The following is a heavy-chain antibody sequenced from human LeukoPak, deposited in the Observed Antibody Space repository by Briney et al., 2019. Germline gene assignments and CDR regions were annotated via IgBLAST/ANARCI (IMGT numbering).Heavy chain of an antibody. J-gene: IGHJ4*02. D-gene: IGHD3-16*01. CDR2: IYYSGST. CDR1: GGSISSSSYY. V-gene: IGHV4-39*07. CDR3: ARDSRRRIMITFGGVTYFDY. Sequence: SETLSLTCTVSGGSISSSSYYWGWIRQPPGKGLEWIGSIYYSGSTYYNPSLKSRVTISVDTSKNQFSLKLSSVTAADTAVYYCARDSRRRIMITFGGVTYFDYWGQGTLVTVSS.